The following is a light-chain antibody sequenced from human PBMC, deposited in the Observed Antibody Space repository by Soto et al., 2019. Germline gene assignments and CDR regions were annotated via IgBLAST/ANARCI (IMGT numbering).Light chain of an antibody. Sequence: DLQLTQSPSFLSASVGDRVTITCRASQGISSYLAWYQQKPGKAPKLLIYAASTLQSGVPSRFSGSGSGTEFTLTISSPQPEDFATYYCQQLNSYPPWTFGQGTKLEIK. CDR1: QGISSY. CDR3: QQLNSYPPWT. J-gene: IGKJ2*02. CDR2: AAS. V-gene: IGKV1-9*01.